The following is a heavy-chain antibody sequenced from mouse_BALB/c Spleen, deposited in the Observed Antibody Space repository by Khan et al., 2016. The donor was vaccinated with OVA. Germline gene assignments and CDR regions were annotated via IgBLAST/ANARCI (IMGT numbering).Heavy chain of an antibody. CDR2: ISYSGST. D-gene: IGHD1-2*01. V-gene: IGHV3-2*02. CDR1: GYSITSGYG. CDR3: ARTARIKY. J-gene: IGHJ2*01. Sequence: EVQLVESGPGLVKPSQSLSLTCPFSGYSITSGYGWNWIRQFPGNKLEWMGYISYSGSTNYNPSLKSRISITRDTSKNQFFLQLNSVTTEDTATYYCARTARIKYWGQGTTLTVSS.